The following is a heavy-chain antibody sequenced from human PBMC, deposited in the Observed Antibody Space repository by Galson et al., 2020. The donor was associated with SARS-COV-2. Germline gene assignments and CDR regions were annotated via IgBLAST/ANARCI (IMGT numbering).Heavy chain of an antibody. CDR2: IYSEGSST. D-gene: IGHD7-27*01. V-gene: IGHV3-74*01. CDR1: GFTFSTYW. CDR3: ARGDMGNDYFDY. J-gene: IGHJ4*02. Sequence: ASLTLSCAASGFTFSTYWMHWVRKAAGKGLVWVSRIYSEGSSTSYADSVKGRFTISGDNAKNTLYLHMNSLRAEDTAVYYCARGDMGNDYFDYWGQGTLVTVSS.